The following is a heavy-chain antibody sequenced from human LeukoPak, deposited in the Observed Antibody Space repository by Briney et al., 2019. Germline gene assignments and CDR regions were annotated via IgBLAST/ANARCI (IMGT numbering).Heavy chain of an antibody. D-gene: IGHD3-10*01. CDR3: AREGSGDFNL. CDR1: GFTFTHHV. CDR2: IWYDAGRR. Sequence: GGSLRLSCAASGFTFTHHVIHWVRQAPGKGLEWVALIWYDAGRRYFADSVKGRFTLSRDNSKNTLFLQMNSLRAEDTAVYYCAREGSGDFNLWGQGTMVTVSS. V-gene: IGHV3-30*02. J-gene: IGHJ3*01.